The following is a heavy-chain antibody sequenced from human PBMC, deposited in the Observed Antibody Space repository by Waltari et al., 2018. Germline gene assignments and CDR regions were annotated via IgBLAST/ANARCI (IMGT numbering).Heavy chain of an antibody. CDR1: GFSLSTSGVG. Sequence: QITLKESGPTLVKPTQTLTLTCTFSGFSLSTSGVGVGWIRQPPGKALEWLALIYWDDDTRYSPYPKSRLTITKDNLKNQGVLKMTNIDPVDTATYYCAHRGARVAAPFDYWGQGTLVTVSS. CDR2: IYWDDDT. D-gene: IGHD6-19*01. J-gene: IGHJ4*02. CDR3: AHRGARVAAPFDY. V-gene: IGHV2-5*02.